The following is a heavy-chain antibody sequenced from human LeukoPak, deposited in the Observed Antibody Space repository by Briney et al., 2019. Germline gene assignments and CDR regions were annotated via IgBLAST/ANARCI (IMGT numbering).Heavy chain of an antibody. Sequence: GASVKVSCKASGGTFSSYAISWVRQAPGQGLEWMGWINPNSGGTNYAQKFQGWVTMTRDTSISTAYMELSRLRSDDTAVYYCVTSATSKWELHPVDYWGQGTLVTVSS. CDR2: INPNSGGT. D-gene: IGHD1-26*01. V-gene: IGHV1-2*04. J-gene: IGHJ4*02. CDR3: VTSATSKWELHPVDY. CDR1: GGTFSSYA.